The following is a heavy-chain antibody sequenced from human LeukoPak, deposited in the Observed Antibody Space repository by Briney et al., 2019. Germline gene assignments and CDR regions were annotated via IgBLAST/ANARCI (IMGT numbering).Heavy chain of an antibody. J-gene: IGHJ5*02. Sequence: GGTLRLSCAASGFTFSSYAMSWVRQAPGKGLEWVSAISGSGGSTYYADSVKGRFTISRDNAKDTLYLQMSSLRDEDTAVYYCVSDLCGGDDQWGRGTLVTVSS. CDR2: ISGSGGST. V-gene: IGHV3-23*01. CDR1: GFTFSSYA. D-gene: IGHD3-3*01. CDR3: VSDLCGGDDQ.